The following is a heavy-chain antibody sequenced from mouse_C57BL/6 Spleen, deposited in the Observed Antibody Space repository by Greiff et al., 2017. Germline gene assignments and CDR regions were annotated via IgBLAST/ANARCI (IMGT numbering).Heavy chain of an antibody. J-gene: IGHJ1*03. Sequence: EVQLQQSGPELVKPGASVKISCKASGYTFTDYYMNWVKQSHGKSLERIGDINPNNGGTSYNQKFKGKATLTVDKSSSTAYMELRSLTSEDSAVYYCARGSYYYGSSEGDWYFDVWGTGTTVTVSS. CDR1: GYTFTDYY. CDR2: INPNNGGT. V-gene: IGHV1-26*01. CDR3: ARGSYYYGSSEGDWYFDV. D-gene: IGHD1-1*01.